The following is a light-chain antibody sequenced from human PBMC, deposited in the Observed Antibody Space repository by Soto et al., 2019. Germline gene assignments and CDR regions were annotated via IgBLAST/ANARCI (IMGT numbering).Light chain of an antibody. V-gene: IGLV1-40*01. CDR3: QSYDSSLSGLGV. Sequence: QSVLTQPPSVSGAPGQRVTISCTWSSSNIGAGYGVHWYQQLPGTAPKLLIYGNSNRPSGVPDRFSGSKSGTSASLAITGLQAEDEADYYCQSYDSSLSGLGVFGGGTKLTVL. CDR1: SSNIGAGYG. J-gene: IGLJ2*01. CDR2: GNS.